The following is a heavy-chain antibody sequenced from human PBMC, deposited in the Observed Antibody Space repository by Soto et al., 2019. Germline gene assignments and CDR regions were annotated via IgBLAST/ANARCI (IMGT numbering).Heavy chain of an antibody. D-gene: IGHD3-3*01. Sequence: SETLSLTCAVYGGSFSGYYWSWIRQPPGKGLEWIGEINHSGSTNYNPSLKSRVTISVDTSKNQFSLKLSSVTAADTAVYYCARGYYDFWSGLRLDYWGQGTLVTVSS. J-gene: IGHJ4*02. CDR3: ARGYYDFWSGLRLDY. V-gene: IGHV4-34*01. CDR1: GGSFSGYY. CDR2: INHSGST.